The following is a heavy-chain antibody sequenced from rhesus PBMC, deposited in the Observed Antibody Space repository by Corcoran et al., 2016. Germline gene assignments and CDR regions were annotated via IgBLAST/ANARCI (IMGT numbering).Heavy chain of an antibody. J-gene: IGHJ3*01. CDR2: ISGSGGST. Sequence: QLQLQESGPGLVKPSETLSLTCAVSGGSISSNYWSWIRQPPGKGLEWIGRISGSGGSTDYNPSLKSRVTIYTDTAKNQFSLKLSSVTAADTAVYYCARVAWYYSGSYYYGAFDFWGQGLRVTVSS. CDR3: ARVAWYYSGSYYYGAFDF. D-gene: IGHD3-16*01. V-gene: IGHV4-173*01. CDR1: GGSISSNY.